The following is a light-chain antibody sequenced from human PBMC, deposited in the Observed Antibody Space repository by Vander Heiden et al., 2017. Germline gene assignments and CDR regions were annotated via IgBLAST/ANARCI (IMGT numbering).Light chain of an antibody. Sequence: QSVLPQPPSTSGTPGPRVTISSSGGITNIRSNNVNWYQQRPGTAPKLHIYSNDQRPSGGPDRFSGSKSVTSASLAISGLQAEDEADYYCAAWDDSRNGPVFGGGTKVTVL. CDR3: AAWDDSRNGPV. J-gene: IGLJ2*01. CDR2: SND. CDR1: ITNIRSNN. V-gene: IGLV1-44*01.